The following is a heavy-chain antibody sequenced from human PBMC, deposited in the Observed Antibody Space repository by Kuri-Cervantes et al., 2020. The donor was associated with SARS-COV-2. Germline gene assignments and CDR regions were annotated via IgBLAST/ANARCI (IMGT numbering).Heavy chain of an antibody. CDR2: INHSGST. D-gene: IGHD4-17*01. CDR1: GGSFSGYY. J-gene: IGHJ4*02. CDR3: ARGRPVTTFYRTSYFDY. V-gene: IGHV4-34*01. Sequence: SETLSLTCAVYGGSFSGYYWSWIRQPPGKGLEWIGEINHSGSTNYNPSLKSRGTISVDTSKNQFSLKLSSVTAADTAVYYCARGRPVTTFYRTSYFDYWGQGTLVTVSS.